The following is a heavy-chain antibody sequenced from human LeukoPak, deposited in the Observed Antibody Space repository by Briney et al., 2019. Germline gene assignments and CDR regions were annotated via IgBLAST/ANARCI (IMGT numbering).Heavy chain of an antibody. CDR2: IIPIFGTA. Sequence: ASVKVSRKASGYTFTSYGISWVRQAPGQGLEWMGGIIPIFGTANYAQKFQGRVTITADESTSTAYMELSSLRSEDTAMYYCARVHDSSGYYYVPLHYWGQGTLVTVSS. V-gene: IGHV1-69*13. CDR1: GYTFTSYG. CDR3: ARVHDSSGYYYVPLHY. D-gene: IGHD3-22*01. J-gene: IGHJ4*02.